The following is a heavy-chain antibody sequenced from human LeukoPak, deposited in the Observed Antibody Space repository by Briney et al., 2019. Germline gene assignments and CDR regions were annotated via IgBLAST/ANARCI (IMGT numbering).Heavy chain of an antibody. D-gene: IGHD3-16*02. CDR2: INSDGSST. V-gene: IGHV3-74*01. Sequence: PGGSLRLSCAASGLKFSSYWIHWVRQAPGKGLVWVSRINSDGSSTTYADSVKGRFTISRDNAKNTLYLQMNSLRAEDTAVYYCARDRGYSMDVWGQGTTVTVSS. CDR3: ARDRGYSMDV. CDR1: GLKFSSYW. J-gene: IGHJ6*02.